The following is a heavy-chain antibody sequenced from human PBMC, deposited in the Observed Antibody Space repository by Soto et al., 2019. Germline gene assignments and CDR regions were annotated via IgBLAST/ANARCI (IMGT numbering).Heavy chain of an antibody. CDR1: GCTFSSYA. CDR2: IIPIFGTA. CDR3: ARERYCSGGSCYYYYGMDV. J-gene: IGHJ6*02. D-gene: IGHD2-15*01. Sequence: SVKGSFKASGCTFSSYAISWVRQAPGQGLEWMGGIIPIFGTANYAQKFQGRVTITADESTSTAYMELSSLRSEDTAVYYCARERYCSGGSCYYYYGMDVWGQGTTVTVSS. V-gene: IGHV1-69*13.